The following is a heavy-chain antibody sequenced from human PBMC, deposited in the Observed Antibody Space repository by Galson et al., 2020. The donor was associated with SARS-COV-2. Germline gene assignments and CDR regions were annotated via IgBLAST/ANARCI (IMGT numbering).Heavy chain of an antibody. CDR3: ARNGRDCSGGICYGAEYFQH. CDR1: GYSFRDYY. J-gene: IGHJ1*01. D-gene: IGHD2-15*01. V-gene: IGHV3-11*06. CDR2: ISSSGSYT. Sequence: GESLKISCAASGYSFRDYYMSWIRQAPGKGLEWVSYISSSGSYTNYADSVKGRFTIPRDNAKKSQYLQMNSLRAEDTAVCYCARNGRDCSGGICYGAEYFQHWGQGTLVIVSS.